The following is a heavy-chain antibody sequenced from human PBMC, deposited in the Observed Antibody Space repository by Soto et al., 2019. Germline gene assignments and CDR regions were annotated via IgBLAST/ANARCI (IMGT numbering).Heavy chain of an antibody. CDR3: ARVSKGGYTYGYVDY. V-gene: IGHV4-59*01. CDR1: GGSISSSY. J-gene: IGHJ4*02. CDR2: ISYSGST. D-gene: IGHD5-18*01. Sequence: SETLSLTCTVSGGSISSSYWSWIRQPPGKGLEWIGYISYSGSTNYNPSLKSRVTISVDTSKIQFSLKLTSVTAADTAVYYCARVSKGGYTYGYVDYWGQGALVTVSS.